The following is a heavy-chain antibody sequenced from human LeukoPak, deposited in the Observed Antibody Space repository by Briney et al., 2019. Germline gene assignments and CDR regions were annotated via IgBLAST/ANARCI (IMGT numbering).Heavy chain of an antibody. CDR3: ARVPNYGSGSGFDP. D-gene: IGHD3-10*01. Sequence: GSLRHSCAASGFTFSSYGMHWVRQAPGKGLEWVAFIRYDGSNKYYADSVKGRFTISRDNSKNTLYLQMNSLRAEDTAVYYCARVPNYGSGSGFDPWGQGTLVTVSS. CDR1: GFTFSSYG. CDR2: IRYDGSNK. J-gene: IGHJ5*02. V-gene: IGHV3-30*02.